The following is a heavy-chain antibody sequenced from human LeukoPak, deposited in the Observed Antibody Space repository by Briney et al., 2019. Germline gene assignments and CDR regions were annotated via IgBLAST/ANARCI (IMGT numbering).Heavy chain of an antibody. V-gene: IGHV3-48*01. CDR3: AKVLGFTVDY. CDR2: IASSGSRT. J-gene: IGHJ4*02. D-gene: IGHD3-16*01. CDR1: GFTFSSYS. Sequence: GGSLRLSCAASGFTFSSYSMNWVRQAPGKGLEWVSYIASSGSRTYYADSVKGRFTISRDNSKNTLYLQMNSLRAEDTAVYYCAKVLGFTVDYWGQGTPVTVSS.